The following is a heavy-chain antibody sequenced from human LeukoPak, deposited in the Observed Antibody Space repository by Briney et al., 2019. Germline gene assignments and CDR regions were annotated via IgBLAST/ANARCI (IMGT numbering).Heavy chain of an antibody. J-gene: IGHJ3*02. CDR1: SGYW. CDR2: IKQDGSEK. V-gene: IGHV3-7*01. D-gene: IGHD3-16*01. Sequence: PGGSLRLSCAAFSGYWMTWVRQAPGKGLEWVANIKQDGSEKYYVDSVKGRFTISRDNAKNSLFLQMNSLRAEDTAVYYCARDTSPMRADTTGVNVWFDAFDIWGQGTMVTVSS. CDR3: ARDTSPMRADTTGVNVWFDAFDI.